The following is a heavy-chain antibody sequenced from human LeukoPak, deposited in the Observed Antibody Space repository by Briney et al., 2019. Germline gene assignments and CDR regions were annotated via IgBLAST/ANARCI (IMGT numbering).Heavy chain of an antibody. V-gene: IGHV4-39*07. CDR1: GGSISSSSYY. CDR2: IYYSGST. CDR3: AREGGYSGYDWKLGFFDY. D-gene: IGHD5-12*01. J-gene: IGHJ4*02. Sequence: TPSETLSLTCTVSGGSISSSSYYWGWIRQPPGKGLEWIGSIYYSGSTYYNPSLKSRVTISVDTSKNQFSLKLSSVTAADTAVYYCAREGGYSGYDWKLGFFDYWGQGTLVTVSS.